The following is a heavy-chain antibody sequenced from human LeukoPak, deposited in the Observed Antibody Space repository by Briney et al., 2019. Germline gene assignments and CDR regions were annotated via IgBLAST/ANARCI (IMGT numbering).Heavy chain of an antibody. V-gene: IGHV3-30*18. J-gene: IGHJ4*02. CDR3: AKDSHCGGDCYYFDY. CDR2: ISYDGSNK. CDR1: GFTVSSYG. Sequence: GPLRLSCTASGFTVSSYGMHGVRQAPGKGLESVAVISYDGSNKYYAGSVKGRFTISRDNSKNSLYLQMNSLRAEDTAVYYCAKDSHCGGDCYYFDYWGQGTLVTVSS. D-gene: IGHD2-21*02.